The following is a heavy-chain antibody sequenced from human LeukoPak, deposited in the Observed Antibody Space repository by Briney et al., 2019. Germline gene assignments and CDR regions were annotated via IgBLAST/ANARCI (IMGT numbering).Heavy chain of an antibody. CDR2: INPNSGGT. CDR3: ARVSSITLIVAPDYFDY. CDR1: GYTFTDYF. Sequence: ASVKVSCKASGYTFTDYFMHWVRQAPGQGLEWLGWINPNSGGTNYAQKFHGRVTMTRDTSISTAYMELSRLKSDDTAVYYCARVSSITLIVAPDYFDYWGQGTLDTVSS. D-gene: IGHD3-22*01. J-gene: IGHJ4*02. V-gene: IGHV1-2*02.